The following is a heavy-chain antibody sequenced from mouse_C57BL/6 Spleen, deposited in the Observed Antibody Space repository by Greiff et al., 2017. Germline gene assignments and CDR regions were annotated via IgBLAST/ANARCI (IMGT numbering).Heavy chain of an antibody. V-gene: IGHV1-53*01. J-gene: IGHJ3*01. CDR2: INPSNGGT. Sequence: VQLQQSGTELVKPGASVKLSCKASGYTFTSYWMHWVKQRPGQGLEWIGNINPSNGGTNYNEKFKSKATLTVDKSSSTAYMPLSSLASEDSAVYYCAREGDSSGYVRVWCAYWGQGTLVTVSA. D-gene: IGHD3-2*02. CDR3: AREGDSSGYVRVWCAY. CDR1: GYTFTSYW.